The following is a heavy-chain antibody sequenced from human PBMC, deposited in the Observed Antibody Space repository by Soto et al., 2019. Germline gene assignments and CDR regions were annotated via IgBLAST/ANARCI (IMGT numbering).Heavy chain of an antibody. CDR2: ISAYNGNT. Sequence: SVKVSCKASGYTFTSYGISWVRQAPGQGLEWMGWISAYNGNTNYAQKLQGRVTMTTDTSTSTAYMELRSLRSDDTAVYYCARDRAEQWLVRGAFDIWGQGTMVTVSS. CDR1: GYTFTSYG. V-gene: IGHV1-18*04. CDR3: ARDRAEQWLVRGAFDI. J-gene: IGHJ3*02. D-gene: IGHD6-19*01.